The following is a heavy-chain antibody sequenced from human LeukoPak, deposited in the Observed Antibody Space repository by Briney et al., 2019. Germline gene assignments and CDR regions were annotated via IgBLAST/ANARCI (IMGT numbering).Heavy chain of an antibody. CDR3: AKENPRSSWSFGPYFDY. CDR1: GFTFSSYA. Sequence: GGSLRLSCAASGFTFSSYAMSWVRQAPGKGLEWVSAISGSGGSTYYADSVKGRFTISRDNSKNTLYLQMNSLRAEDTAVYYCAKENPRSSWSFGPYFDYWGQGTLVTVSS. V-gene: IGHV3-23*01. CDR2: ISGSGGST. D-gene: IGHD6-13*01. J-gene: IGHJ4*02.